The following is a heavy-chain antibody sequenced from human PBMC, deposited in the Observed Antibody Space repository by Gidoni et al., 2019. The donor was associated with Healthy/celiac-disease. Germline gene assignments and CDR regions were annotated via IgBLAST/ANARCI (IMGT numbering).Heavy chain of an antibody. J-gene: IGHJ4*02. CDR2: IWYDGSNK. V-gene: IGHV3-33*01. Sequence: QVQLVESGGGVVQPGRSLRLSCAASGFTFSSYGMHWVRQAPGKGLEWVAVIWYDGSNKYYADSVKGRFTISRDNSKNTLYLQMNSLRAEDTAVYYCARGEPVIGFGELFDYWGQGTLVTVSS. CDR1: GFTFSSYG. CDR3: ARGEPVIGFGELFDY. D-gene: IGHD3-10*01.